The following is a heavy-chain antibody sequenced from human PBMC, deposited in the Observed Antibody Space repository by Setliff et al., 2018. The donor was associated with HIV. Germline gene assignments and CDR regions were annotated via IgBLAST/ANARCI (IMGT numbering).Heavy chain of an antibody. CDR1: GFTFSDYS. V-gene: IGHV3-48*01. Sequence: GGSLRLSCAASGFTFSDYSMNWVRQAPGKGLEWVSYISSSSSTIYYADSVKGRFTISRDNAKNSLYLQMNSLRAEDTAVYYCARVSELLAYYMDVWGKGTTVTVSS. CDR3: ARVSELLAYYMDV. D-gene: IGHD1-26*01. CDR2: ISSSSSTI. J-gene: IGHJ6*03.